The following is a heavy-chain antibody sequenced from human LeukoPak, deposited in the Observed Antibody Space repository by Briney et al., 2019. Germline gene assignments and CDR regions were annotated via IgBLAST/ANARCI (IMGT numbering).Heavy chain of an antibody. D-gene: IGHD3-10*01. V-gene: IGHV4-59*01. J-gene: IGHJ6*04. Sequence: PSETLSLTCTVSGGSISSYYWSWIRQPPGKGLEWIGYIYYSGSTNYNPSLKSRVTISVDTSKNQFSLKLSSVTAADTAVYYCARGKITMVRGVIITRLDGMDVWGKGTTVTGSS. CDR3: ARGKITMVRGVIITRLDGMDV. CDR2: IYYSGST. CDR1: GGSISSYY.